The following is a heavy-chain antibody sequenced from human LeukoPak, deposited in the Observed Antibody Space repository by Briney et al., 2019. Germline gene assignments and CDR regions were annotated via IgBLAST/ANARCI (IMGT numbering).Heavy chain of an antibody. Sequence: GGSVKVSCKISEYSLSDLSIHWVREAPGEGLEWMAGFDSENNKMVYSQKFQGRVTMTEDTSADTAYMELTSLRSEDTAVYFCATDRVYRSSGRSWGFFDYWGQGTLVIVSS. CDR3: ATDRVYRSSGRSWGFFDY. CDR2: FDSENNKM. CDR1: EYSLSDLS. J-gene: IGHJ4*02. D-gene: IGHD6-19*01. V-gene: IGHV1-24*01.